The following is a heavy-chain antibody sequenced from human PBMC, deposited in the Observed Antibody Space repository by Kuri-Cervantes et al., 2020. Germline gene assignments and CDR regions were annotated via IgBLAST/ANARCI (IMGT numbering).Heavy chain of an antibody. J-gene: IGHJ4*02. V-gene: IGHV4-39*07. CDR1: GGSISSNTYY. CDR2: IYYSGST. CDR3: ARVRKYYYGSGSCFDY. Sequence: SETLSLTCTVSGGSISSNTYYWGWIRQPPGKGLEWIGSIYYSGSTYYNPSLKSRVTISVDTSKNQFSLKLSSVTAADTAVYYCARVRKYYYGSGSCFDYWGQGTLVTVSS. D-gene: IGHD3-10*01.